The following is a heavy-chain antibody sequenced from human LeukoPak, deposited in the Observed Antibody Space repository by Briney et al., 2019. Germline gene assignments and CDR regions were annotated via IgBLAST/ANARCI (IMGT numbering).Heavy chain of an antibody. CDR1: EFIFSSYG. CDR2: IWHDGSNK. D-gene: IGHD5-12*01. Sequence: GGSLRLSCLASEFIFSSYGMHWVRQAPGKGLEWVAVIWHDGSNKYYADSVKGRFTISRDNSKNTLYLQMNSLRAEDTAVYYCAKAYGGYESHYYYYGMDVWGQGTTVTVSS. CDR3: AKAYGGYESHYYYYGMDV. V-gene: IGHV3-30*02. J-gene: IGHJ6*02.